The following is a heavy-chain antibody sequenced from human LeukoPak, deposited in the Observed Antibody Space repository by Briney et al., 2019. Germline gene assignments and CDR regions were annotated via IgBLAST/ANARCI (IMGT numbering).Heavy chain of an antibody. CDR2: IKQDGSEK. V-gene: IGHV3-7*01. CDR3: AREVEMALGPFDI. Sequence: GGSLRLTCAASGFTFSSYWMSWVRQAPGKGLEWVANIKQDGSEKYYVDSVKGRFTISRDNAKNSLYLQMNSLRAEDTAVYYCAREVEMALGPFDIWGQGTMVTVSS. CDR1: GFTFSSYW. J-gene: IGHJ3*02. D-gene: IGHD5-24*01.